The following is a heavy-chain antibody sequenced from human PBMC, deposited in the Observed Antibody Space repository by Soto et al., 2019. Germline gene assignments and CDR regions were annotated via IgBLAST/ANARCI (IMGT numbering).Heavy chain of an antibody. CDR2: ISGSGGST. V-gene: IGHV3-23*01. CDR3: AKDPGGSGYCSGGSCFGTGNWFDP. D-gene: IGHD2-15*01. J-gene: IGHJ5*02. Sequence: EVQLLESGGGLVQPGGSLRLSCAASGFTFSSYAMSWVRQAPGKGLEWVSAISGSGGSTYYADSVKGRFTISRDNSKNTLYLQMNSLRAEDTAVYYCAKDPGGSGYCSGGSCFGTGNWFDPWGQGTLVTVSS. CDR1: GFTFSSYA.